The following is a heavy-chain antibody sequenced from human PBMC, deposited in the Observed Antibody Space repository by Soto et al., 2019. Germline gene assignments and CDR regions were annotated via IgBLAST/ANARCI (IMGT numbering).Heavy chain of an antibody. V-gene: IGHV5-51*01. CDR3: VTSTWSYFGLDV. J-gene: IGHJ6*02. CDR2: IYPDVSDT. D-gene: IGHD6-13*01. CDR1: GYSFAAYC. Sequence: GESLQMSCLASGYSFAAYCVCWVRQMSGKGLEWMGIIYPDVSDTRYSPSFQGQVTISADKSISTVYLQWISLKASDTAIYYCVTSTWSYFGLDVWGQGTTVTVS.